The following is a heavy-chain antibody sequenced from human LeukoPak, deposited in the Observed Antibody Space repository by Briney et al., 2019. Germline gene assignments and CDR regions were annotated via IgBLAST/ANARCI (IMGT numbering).Heavy chain of an antibody. CDR2: LYSDGGT. D-gene: IGHD3-22*01. Sequence: GGSLRLSCTASAFAVSINYMSWVRQAPGKGLEWVSVLYSDGGTFYADSVKGRFTISRDNSKNTLYLQMNSLRAEDTAVYYCAKDYYESSGRFDYWGQGTLVTVSS. J-gene: IGHJ4*02. CDR1: AFAVSINY. V-gene: IGHV3-53*05. CDR3: AKDYYESSGRFDY.